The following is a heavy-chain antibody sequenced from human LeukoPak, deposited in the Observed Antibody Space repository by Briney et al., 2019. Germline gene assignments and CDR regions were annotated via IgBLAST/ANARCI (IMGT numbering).Heavy chain of an antibody. V-gene: IGHV3-21*01. CDR3: ARGLGGFWSGYPPSYMDV. CDR1: GFTFSSYS. CDR2: ISSSSSSYI. J-gene: IGHJ6*03. D-gene: IGHD3-3*01. Sequence: PGGSLRLSCAASGFTFSSYSMNWVRQAPGKGLEWVSSISSSSSSYIYYADSVKGRFTISRDNAKNSLYLQMNSLRAEDTAVYYCARGLGGFWSGYPPSYMDVWGKGTTVTVSS.